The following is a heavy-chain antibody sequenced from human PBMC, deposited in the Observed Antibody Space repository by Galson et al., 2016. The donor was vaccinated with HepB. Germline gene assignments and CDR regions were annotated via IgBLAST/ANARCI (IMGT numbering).Heavy chain of an antibody. V-gene: IGHV1-2*02. CDR3: ARINAAALDALDV. Sequence: SVKVSCKASGYLFTDYYIHWVRQAPGQGLKWMGWISPNSGDTNYAQKFRGRVTLTRDTSITTSFLELDSLRSDDTATFYCARINAAALDALDVWGQGTTVTVAS. CDR1: GYLFTDYY. D-gene: IGHD3-16*01. CDR2: ISPNSGDT. J-gene: IGHJ3*01.